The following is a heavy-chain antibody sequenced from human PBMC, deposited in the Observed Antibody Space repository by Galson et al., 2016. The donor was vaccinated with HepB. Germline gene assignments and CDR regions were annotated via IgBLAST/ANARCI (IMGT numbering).Heavy chain of an antibody. CDR1: GYTFTTYD. J-gene: IGHJ5*02. Sequence: SVKVSCKASGYTFTTYDINWVRQASGQGLEWMGWMNPNSGNTGYAQKFQGRVTMTRNTSISTAYMERSSLRSEDTAVYYCTRDVARAPEGEWFDPWGQGTLVTVSS. CDR2: MNPNSGNT. V-gene: IGHV1-8*01. CDR3: TRDVARAPEGEWFDP. D-gene: IGHD2-2*01.